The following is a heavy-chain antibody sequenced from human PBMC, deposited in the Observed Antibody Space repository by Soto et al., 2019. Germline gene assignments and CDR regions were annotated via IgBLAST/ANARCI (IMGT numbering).Heavy chain of an antibody. V-gene: IGHV1-18*01. J-gene: IGHJ4*02. D-gene: IGHD3-22*01. Sequence: ASVKVYGKASGYTFTSYGISWVRQAPGQGLEWMGWISAYNGNTNYAQKLQGRVTMTTDTSTSTAYMELRSLRSDDTAVYYCARDYYDSSGYYAGFDYWGQGTLVTVSS. CDR1: GYTFTSYG. CDR3: ARDYYDSSGYYAGFDY. CDR2: ISAYNGNT.